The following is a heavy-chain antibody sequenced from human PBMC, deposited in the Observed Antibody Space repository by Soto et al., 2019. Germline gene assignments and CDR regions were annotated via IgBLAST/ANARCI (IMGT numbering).Heavy chain of an antibody. D-gene: IGHD3-3*01. Sequence: QVQLQESGPGLVKPSQTLSLTCTVSGGSISSGDYYWSWIRQHPGKGLEWIGYIYYSGSTYYNPSLNSRVTIPVDTSKNQFSLKLSSVTAADTAVYSCARWWSGSRQGFDPWGQGTLVTVSS. J-gene: IGHJ5*02. V-gene: IGHV4-31*03. CDR2: IYYSGST. CDR3: ARWWSGSRQGFDP. CDR1: GGSISSGDYY.